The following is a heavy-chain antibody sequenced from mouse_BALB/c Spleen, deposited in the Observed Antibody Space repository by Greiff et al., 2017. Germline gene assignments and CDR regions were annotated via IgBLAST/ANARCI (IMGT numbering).Heavy chain of an antibody. CDR3: ARSTTVVEGRFAY. CDR2: INPSSGYT. Sequence: QVQLKQSGAELARPGASVKMSCKASGYTFTSYTMHWVKQRPGQGLEWIGYINPSSGYTNYNQKFKDKATLTADKSSSTAYMQLSSLTSEDSAVYYCARSTTVVEGRFAYWGQGTLVTVSA. CDR1: GYTFTSYT. J-gene: IGHJ3*01. D-gene: IGHD1-1*01. V-gene: IGHV1-4*01.